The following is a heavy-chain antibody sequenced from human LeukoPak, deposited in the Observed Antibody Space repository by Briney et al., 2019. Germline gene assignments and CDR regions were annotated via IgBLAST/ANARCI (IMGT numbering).Heavy chain of an antibody. Sequence: GGSLRLSCAASGFTFSSYSMNWVRQAPGKGLEWVSSISSSSSYIYYADSVKGRFTISRDNAKNSLYLQMNSLRAEDTAVYYCARVGRDSSWYGTPIDYWGQGTLVTVSS. CDR3: ARVGRDSSWYGTPIDY. CDR1: GFTFSSYS. D-gene: IGHD6-13*01. CDR2: ISSSSSYI. J-gene: IGHJ4*02. V-gene: IGHV3-21*03.